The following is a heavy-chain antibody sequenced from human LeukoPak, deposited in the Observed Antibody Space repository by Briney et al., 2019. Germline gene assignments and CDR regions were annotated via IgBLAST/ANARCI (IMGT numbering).Heavy chain of an antibody. CDR1: GGSCDDYY. D-gene: IGHD5-24*01. CDR3: SRGRDRSKAGDH. J-gene: IGHJ4*02. V-gene: IGHV4-34*01. Sequence: PSDTLSLTCDLSGGSCDDYYCSWIRQPPGKGLEWIGEIHPHGIFYYNSSLMSRVTISIDTSKTQFSLRLTSVTAADTAFYYCSRGRDRSKAGDHWGPGSLVTVSS. CDR2: IHPHGIF.